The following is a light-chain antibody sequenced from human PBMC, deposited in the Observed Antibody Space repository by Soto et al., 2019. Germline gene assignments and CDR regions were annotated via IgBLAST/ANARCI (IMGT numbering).Light chain of an antibody. CDR3: QQRSNWLYT. Sequence: DIVLTQSPATLSLSPGERATLSCRASQSVGSYLVWYQHKPGQAPRLLFYDASNRATGIPARFSGSGSGTYFTLTISSLEPEDFAVYYCQQRSNWLYTFGQGTKLEIK. CDR2: DAS. V-gene: IGKV3-11*01. J-gene: IGKJ2*01. CDR1: QSVGSY.